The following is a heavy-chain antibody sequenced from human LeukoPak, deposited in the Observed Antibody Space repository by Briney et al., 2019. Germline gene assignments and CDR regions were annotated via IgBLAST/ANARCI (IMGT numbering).Heavy chain of an antibody. D-gene: IGHD6-25*01. CDR3: AREGPQRGYMDV. J-gene: IGHJ6*03. CDR1: GGTFSSYA. Sequence: SVKVSCKASGGTFSSYAISWVRQAPGQGLEWMGGIIPIFGTANYAQKFQGRVTITADESTSTAYMELSSLRSEDTAVYYCAREGPQRGYMDVWGKGTTVTVSS. CDR2: IIPIFGTA. V-gene: IGHV1-69*13.